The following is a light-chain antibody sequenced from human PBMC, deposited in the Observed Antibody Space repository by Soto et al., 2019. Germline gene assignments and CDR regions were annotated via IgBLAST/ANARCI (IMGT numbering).Light chain of an antibody. CDR3: SSHGGSNAFYV. V-gene: IGLV2-11*01. CDR1: YSDVGTFYF. Sequence: QSVLTQPRSVSGSPGQSVTISCTGSYSDVGTFYFVSWYQQYPGKGPKLIIYDVTERPSGVPDRFSGSKSGNTAYLTVSGLQAEDEADYYCSSHGGSNAFYVFGTGTKVTVL. CDR2: DVT. J-gene: IGLJ1*01.